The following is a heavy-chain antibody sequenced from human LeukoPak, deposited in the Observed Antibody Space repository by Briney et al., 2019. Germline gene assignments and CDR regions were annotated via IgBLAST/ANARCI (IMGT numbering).Heavy chain of an antibody. CDR2: INPSGGST. D-gene: IGHD6-6*01. CDR3: ARVRKEYSSFPYYFDY. CDR1: GYTFTSYY. Sequence: ASVKVSCKASGYTFTSYYMHWVRQAPGQGLEWMGIINPSGGSTSYAQKFQGRVTMTRDTSTSTVYMELSSLRSEDTAVYYCARVRKEYSSFPYYFDYWGQGTLVTVSS. V-gene: IGHV1-46*01. J-gene: IGHJ4*02.